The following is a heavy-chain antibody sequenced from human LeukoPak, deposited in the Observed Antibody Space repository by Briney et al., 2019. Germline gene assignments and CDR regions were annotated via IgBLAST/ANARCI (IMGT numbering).Heavy chain of an antibody. CDR3: ARVLSGEYQLLSGFDY. Sequence: GGSLRLSCAASGFTFSSYWMSWVRQAPGKGLEWVANIKQDGSEKYYVDSVKGRFTISRDNAKNSLYLQMNSLRAEDTAVYYCARVLSGEYQLLSGFDYWGQGTLVTVSS. J-gene: IGHJ4*02. CDR2: IKQDGSEK. D-gene: IGHD2-2*01. V-gene: IGHV3-7*01. CDR1: GFTFSSYW.